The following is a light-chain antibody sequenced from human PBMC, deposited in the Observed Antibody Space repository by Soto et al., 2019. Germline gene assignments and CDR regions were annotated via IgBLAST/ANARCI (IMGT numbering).Light chain of an antibody. CDR2: DVS. CDR1: SSDVGGYNY. V-gene: IGLV2-14*01. Sequence: QSVLTQPASVSGSPGQSITISCTRTSSDVGGYNYVSWYQQHPGNAPKLMIYDVSNRPSGVSNRFSGSKSGNTAPLTISGLQAEDEADYYCSSYTSSSTVVFGGGTKLTVL. J-gene: IGLJ2*01. CDR3: SSYTSSSTVV.